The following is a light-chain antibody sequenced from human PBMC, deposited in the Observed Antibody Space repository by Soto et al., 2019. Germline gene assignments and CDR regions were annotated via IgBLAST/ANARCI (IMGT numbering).Light chain of an antibody. CDR3: SSDAGSKNLVYV. CDR1: SSDVGGYNY. CDR2: EVS. Sequence: QSALTQPPSASGSPGQSVTISCTGTSSDVGGYNYVSWYQQHPGKAPKLMIYEVSKRPSGVPDRFSGFKSGNTASLTVSGHQAEDEADYYCSSDAGSKNLVYVFGTGTKVTVL. J-gene: IGLJ1*01. V-gene: IGLV2-8*01.